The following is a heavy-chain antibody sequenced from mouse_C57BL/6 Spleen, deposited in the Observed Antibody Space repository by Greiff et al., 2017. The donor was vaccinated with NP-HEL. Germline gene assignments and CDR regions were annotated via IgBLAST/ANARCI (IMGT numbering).Heavy chain of an antibody. D-gene: IGHD1-1*01. Sequence: QVQLKESGPGLVAPSQCLSITCTVSGFSLTSYGVHWVRQPPGKGLEWLVVIWSDGSTTYNSALKSRLSISKDNSKSQVFLKMNSLQTDDTAMYYCASNYYGSSWGFAYWGQGTLVTVSA. J-gene: IGHJ3*01. CDR2: IWSDGST. CDR1: GFSLTSYG. CDR3: ASNYYGSSWGFAY. V-gene: IGHV2-6*03.